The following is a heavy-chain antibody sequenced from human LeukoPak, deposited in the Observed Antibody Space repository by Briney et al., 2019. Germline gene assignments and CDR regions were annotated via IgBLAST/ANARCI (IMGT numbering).Heavy chain of an antibody. D-gene: IGHD5-12*01. V-gene: IGHV4-39*01. J-gene: IGHJ5*02. CDR3: ARGGYSGYDT. CDR1: GGSISSSSYY. CDR2: IYYSGST. Sequence: SETLSLTCTVSGGSISSSSYYWGWIRQPPGKGLEWIGSIYYSGSTYYNPSLKSRVTISVDTSKNQFSLKLSSVTAADTAVYYCARGGYSGYDTWGQGTLVTVSS.